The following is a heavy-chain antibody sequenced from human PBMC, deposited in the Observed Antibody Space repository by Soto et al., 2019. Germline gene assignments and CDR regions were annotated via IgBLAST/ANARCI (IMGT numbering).Heavy chain of an antibody. D-gene: IGHD2-21*02. CDR1: GFTFSAYA. CDR2: ISGGGGST. J-gene: IGHJ4*02. CDR3: AKDDCGSDCYSRPDF. V-gene: IGHV3-23*01. Sequence: HPGGSLRLSCAASGFTFSAYAMNWVRQAPGKGLEWVSSISGGGGSTYYADSVKGRFTISRDNSENTLYLQMNSLRAEDTAVYYCAKDDCGSDCYSRPDFWGQGTLVTVSS.